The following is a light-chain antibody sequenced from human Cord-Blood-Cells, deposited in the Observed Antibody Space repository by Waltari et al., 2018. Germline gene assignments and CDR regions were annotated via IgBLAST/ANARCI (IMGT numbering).Light chain of an antibody. Sequence: VMTLALHSLRVKPRGPASISCRSSQIILHSNGYTYLHWYLQKPGQSPQLLIYRVSNHLSGVPDRFSGSGSGSDFTLKISCVEAEDVGVYYCMQATHQGPSGGGTKVEIK. J-gene: IGKJ4*01. CDR1: QIILHSNGYTY. CDR3: MQATHQGP. V-gene: IGKV2-28*01. CDR2: RVS.